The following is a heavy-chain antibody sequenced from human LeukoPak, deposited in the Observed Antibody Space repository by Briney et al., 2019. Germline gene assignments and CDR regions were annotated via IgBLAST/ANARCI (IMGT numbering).Heavy chain of an antibody. V-gene: IGHV4-59*01. CDR2: IYYSGST. CDR3: ARMTTAFGY. Sequence: SETLSLTCTVSGGSISSYYWSWIRQPPGKGLEWIGYIYYSGSTNYNPPLKSRVTISVDTSKNQFSLKLSSVTAADTAVYYCARMTTAFGYWGQGTLVTVSS. J-gene: IGHJ4*02. D-gene: IGHD4-17*01. CDR1: GGSISSYY.